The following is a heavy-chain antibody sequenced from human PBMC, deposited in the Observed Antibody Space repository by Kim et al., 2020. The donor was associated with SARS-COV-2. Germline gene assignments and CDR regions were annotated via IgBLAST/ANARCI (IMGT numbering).Heavy chain of an antibody. Sequence: ASVKVSCKASGYTFTGYYMHWVRQAPGQGLEWMGRINPNSGGTNYAQKFQGRVTMTRDTSISTAYMELSRLRSDDTAVYYCAREGLKVYYYYGMDVWGQGTTVTVSS. CDR1: GYTFTGYY. V-gene: IGHV1-2*06. CDR2: INPNSGGT. D-gene: IGHD6-19*01. CDR3: AREGLKVYYYYGMDV. J-gene: IGHJ6*02.